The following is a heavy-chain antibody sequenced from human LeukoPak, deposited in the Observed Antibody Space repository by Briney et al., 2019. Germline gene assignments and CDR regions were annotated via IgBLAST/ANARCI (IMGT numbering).Heavy chain of an antibody. CDR2: INPNSGGT. D-gene: IGHD6-6*01. Sequence: ASMKVSCKSSGGTFTNNYAISWVRQAPGQGLEWMGWINPNSGGTNYEQKFQGRVTMTRDTSISQAYMELSRLRSDDTAVYYCAFFEYSSSSSHYWGQGTLVTVSS. V-gene: IGHV1-2*02. CDR3: AFFEYSSSSSHY. J-gene: IGHJ4*02. CDR1: GGTFTNNY.